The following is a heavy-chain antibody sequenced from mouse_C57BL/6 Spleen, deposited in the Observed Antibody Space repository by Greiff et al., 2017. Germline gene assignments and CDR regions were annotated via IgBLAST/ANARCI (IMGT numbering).Heavy chain of an antibody. CDR3: ARIDSNYDEYYFDY. J-gene: IGHJ2*01. V-gene: IGHV3-6*01. CDR2: ISYDGSN. Sequence: DVKLQESGPGLVKPSQSLSLTCSVTGYSITSGSYWNWIRHFPGNKLEWMGYISYDGSNHYNPSLKNRISITRDTSKNQVFLKLNSVTTEDTATYYCARIDSNYDEYYFDYWGQGTTLTVSS. CDR1: GYSITSGSY. D-gene: IGHD2-5*01.